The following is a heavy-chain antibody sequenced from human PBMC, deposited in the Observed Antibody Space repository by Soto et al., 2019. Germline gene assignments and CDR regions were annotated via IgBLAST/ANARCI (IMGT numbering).Heavy chain of an antibody. CDR1: GFTFGSYG. V-gene: IGHV3-30*18. J-gene: IGHJ6*02. D-gene: IGHD3-10*01. Sequence: PGWSLRLSCAASGFTFGSYGMHWVRQAPGKGLEWVAFISYDGSNKYYADSVKGRFTISRDNSKNTLYLQMNSLRAEDTAVYYCAKDGQLWFRDGYGLDVWGQGTTVTVSS. CDR3: AKDGQLWFRDGYGLDV. CDR2: ISYDGSNK.